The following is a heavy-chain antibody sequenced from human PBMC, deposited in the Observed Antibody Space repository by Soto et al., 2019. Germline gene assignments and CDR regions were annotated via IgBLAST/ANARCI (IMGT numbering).Heavy chain of an antibody. V-gene: IGHV4-39*01. CDR3: ARHRGYYDILTGYYTELNFDY. Sequence: SETLSLTCTVSGGSISSSSYYWGWIRQPPGKGLVWIGSIYYSGTTYYNPSLKSRVTISVDASKNQFSLKLSSVTAADTAVYYCARHRGYYDILTGYYTELNFDYWGQGTLVTVSS. CDR1: GGSISSSSYY. CDR2: IYYSGTT. J-gene: IGHJ4*02. D-gene: IGHD3-9*01.